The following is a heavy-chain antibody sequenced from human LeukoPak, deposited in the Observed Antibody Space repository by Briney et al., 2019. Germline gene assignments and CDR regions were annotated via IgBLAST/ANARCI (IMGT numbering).Heavy chain of an antibody. V-gene: IGHV3-20*04. D-gene: IGHD3-22*01. CDR3: ARGQDLRKYYYDSSGPSVDAFDI. Sequence: PGGSLRLSCAASGFPFDDYGMSWVRQAPGKGLEWVSGINWNGGSTGYADSVKGRFTISRDNAKNSLYLQMNSLRAEDTALYYCARGQDLRKYYYDSSGPSVDAFDIWGQGTMVTVSS. CDR1: GFPFDDYG. J-gene: IGHJ3*02. CDR2: INWNGGST.